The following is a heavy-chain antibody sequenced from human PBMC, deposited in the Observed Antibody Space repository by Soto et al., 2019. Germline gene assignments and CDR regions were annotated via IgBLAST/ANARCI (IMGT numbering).Heavy chain of an antibody. Sequence: ASVKVSCKASGYTFTSYAMHWVRQAPGQRLEWMGWINAGNGNTKYSQKFQGRVTITRDTSASTAYMELSSLRSEDTAVYYCARDPDYYDSSGYGDYYFDYWGQGILVTVSS. CDR1: GYTFTSYA. D-gene: IGHD3-22*01. J-gene: IGHJ4*02. CDR2: INAGNGNT. CDR3: ARDPDYYDSSGYGDYYFDY. V-gene: IGHV1-3*01.